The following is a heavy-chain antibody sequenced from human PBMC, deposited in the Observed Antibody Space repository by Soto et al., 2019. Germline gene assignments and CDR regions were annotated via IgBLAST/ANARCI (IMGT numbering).Heavy chain of an antibody. CDR2: ISGSGGST. CDR3: AKDEETYYDSSGYGYYFDY. J-gene: IGHJ4*02. Sequence: GGSLRVSCAAAGFTFSGYAMSWVRKAPGKGLEWVSAISGSGGSTYYADSVKGRFTISRDNSKNTLYLQMNSLRAEDTAVYYCAKDEETYYDSSGYGYYFDYWGQGTLVTVSS. V-gene: IGHV3-23*01. D-gene: IGHD3-22*01. CDR1: GFTFSGYA.